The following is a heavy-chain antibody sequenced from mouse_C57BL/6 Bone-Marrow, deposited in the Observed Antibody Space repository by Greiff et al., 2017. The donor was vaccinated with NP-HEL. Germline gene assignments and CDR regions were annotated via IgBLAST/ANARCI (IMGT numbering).Heavy chain of an antibody. D-gene: IGHD1-1*01. Sequence: VQLQQSGPELVKPGASVKISCKASGYTFTDYYMNWVKQSHGKSLEWIGDINPNNGGTSYNQKFKGKATLTVDKSSSTAYMELRSLTSEDSAVYYCARWGTTVVADFDDWGQGTTLTVSS. CDR1: GYTFTDYY. V-gene: IGHV1-26*01. CDR3: ARWGTTVVADFDD. J-gene: IGHJ2*01. CDR2: INPNNGGT.